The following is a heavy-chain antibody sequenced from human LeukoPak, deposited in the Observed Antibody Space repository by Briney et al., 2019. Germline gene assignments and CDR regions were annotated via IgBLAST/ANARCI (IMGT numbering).Heavy chain of an antibody. J-gene: IGHJ6*02. CDR3: ASVLRFLEWSGNYYYYGMDV. Sequence: ASVKLSCKASGYTFTGYYMHWVRQAPGQGLEWMGWINPNSGGTNYAQKFQGRVTMTRDTSISTAYMELSRLRSDDTAVYYCASVLRFLEWSGNYYYYGMDVWGQGTTVTVSS. D-gene: IGHD3-3*01. CDR1: GYTFTGYY. CDR2: INPNSGGT. V-gene: IGHV1-2*02.